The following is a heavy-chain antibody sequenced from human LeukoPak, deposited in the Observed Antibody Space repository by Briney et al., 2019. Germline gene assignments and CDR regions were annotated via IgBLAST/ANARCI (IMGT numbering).Heavy chain of an antibody. V-gene: IGHV3-30*03. Sequence: PGGSLRLSCAASGFTFSSYGMHWVRQAPGKGLEWVAVISYDGSNKYYADSVKGRFTISRDNSKNTLYLQMNSLRAEDTAVYYCARGRTCSSTNCYGEHTFSWGQGTLVTVSS. CDR1: GFTFSSYG. CDR2: ISYDGSNK. CDR3: ARGRTCSSTNCYGEHTFS. D-gene: IGHD2-2*01. J-gene: IGHJ5*02.